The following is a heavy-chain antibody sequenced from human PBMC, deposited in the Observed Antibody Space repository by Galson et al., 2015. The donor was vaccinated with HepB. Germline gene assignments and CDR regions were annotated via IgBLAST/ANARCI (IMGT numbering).Heavy chain of an antibody. J-gene: IGHJ2*01. CDR3: ARGRGSSSWYFDL. Sequence: TLSLTCAVSGGSISSGGYYWSWIRQPPGKGLEWIGYIYYSGSTYYNPSLKSRVTISVDTSKNQFSLKLNSVTAADTAVYYCARGRGSSSWYFDLWGRGTLVTVSS. CDR2: IYYSGST. CDR1: GGSISSGGYY. D-gene: IGHD2-2*01. V-gene: IGHV4-30-4*01.